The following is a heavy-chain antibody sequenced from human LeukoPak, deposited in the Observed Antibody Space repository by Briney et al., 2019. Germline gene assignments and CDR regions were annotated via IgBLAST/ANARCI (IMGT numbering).Heavy chain of an antibody. CDR3: ARLRTGSFDY. D-gene: IGHD1-14*01. CDR1: GFTSSSYW. V-gene: IGHV3-7*01. CDR2: IKQDGSER. Sequence: GGSLRLSCAASGFTSSSYWMSWVRQAPGKGPEWVASIKQDGSERYYVDSVKGRFTISRDNAKNSLYLQMSSLRVEDTAVYYCARLRTGSFDYWGLGTLVTVSS. J-gene: IGHJ4*02.